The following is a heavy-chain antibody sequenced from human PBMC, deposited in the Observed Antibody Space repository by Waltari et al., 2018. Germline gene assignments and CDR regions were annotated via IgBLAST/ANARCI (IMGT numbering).Heavy chain of an antibody. J-gene: IGHJ4*02. CDR3: ARGPAYYFDY. Sequence: EVQLLESGGGLVQPGGSLTLSCAASGITFSSYTMRWVRQAPGNGLEWVSTISASGGTVYADSVKGRFTVSRDSSKNTLSLQMNSLRAEDTAVYYCARGPAYYFDYWDQGTLVTVSS. CDR2: ISASGGT. V-gene: IGHV3-23*01. CDR1: GITFSSYT.